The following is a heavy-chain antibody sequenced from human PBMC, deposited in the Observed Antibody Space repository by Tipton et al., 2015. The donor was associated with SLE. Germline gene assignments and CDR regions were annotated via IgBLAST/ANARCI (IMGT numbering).Heavy chain of an antibody. CDR2: IYYSGST. CDR1: GGSISSYY. CDR3: ARMQFGYDAFDI. Sequence: TLSLTCTVSGGSISSYYWSWIRQPPGKGLEWIGYIYYSGSTNYNPSLKSRVTISVDTSKNQFSLKLSSVTAAGTAVYYCARMQFGYDAFDIWGQGTMVTVSS. D-gene: IGHD3-10*01. V-gene: IGHV4-59*12. J-gene: IGHJ3*02.